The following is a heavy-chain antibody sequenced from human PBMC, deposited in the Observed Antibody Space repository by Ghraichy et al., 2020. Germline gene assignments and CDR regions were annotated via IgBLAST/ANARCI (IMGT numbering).Heavy chain of an antibody. CDR2: IYPGDSDT. CDR1: GYSFTSYW. J-gene: IGHJ4*02. Sequence: GESLNISCKGSGYSFTSYWIGWVRQMPGKGLEWMGIIYPGDSDTRYSPSFQGQVTISADKSISTAYLQWSSLKASDTAMYYCARRENYCSSTSCYGTFFDYWGQGTLVTVSS. D-gene: IGHD2-2*01. CDR3: ARRENYCSSTSCYGTFFDY. V-gene: IGHV5-51*01.